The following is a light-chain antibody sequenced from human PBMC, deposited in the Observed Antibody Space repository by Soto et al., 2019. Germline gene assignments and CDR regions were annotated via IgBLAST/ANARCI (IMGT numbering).Light chain of an antibody. J-gene: IGKJ4*01. V-gene: IGKV3-20*01. CDR1: QSVRSNY. CDR3: QQYGSSPLT. Sequence: EIVLTQSPGTLSLSPGERATLSCRASQSVRSNYLAWYQQKPGQAPRFLIYDASSRATGIPDRFSGSGSGTDFTLTISRLEPEDFAVYYCQQYGSSPLTFGGGTKAEIK. CDR2: DAS.